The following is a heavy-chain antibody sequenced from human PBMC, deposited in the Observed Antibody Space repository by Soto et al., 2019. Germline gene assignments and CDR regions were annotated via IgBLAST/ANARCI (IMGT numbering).Heavy chain of an antibody. V-gene: IGHV3-74*01. CDR1: GFTFSNFG. J-gene: IGHJ3*01. CDR2: IHSDGSTT. Sequence: WRSLRLSCAASGFTFSNFGMPWVRQAPGQGLVWVSHIHSDGSTTTYADSVKGRFTISRDNAKNTLYLQMNSLRAEDTAVYYCVRGYKGGFDLWGQGTTVTVSS. D-gene: IGHD5-18*01. CDR3: VRGYKGGFDL.